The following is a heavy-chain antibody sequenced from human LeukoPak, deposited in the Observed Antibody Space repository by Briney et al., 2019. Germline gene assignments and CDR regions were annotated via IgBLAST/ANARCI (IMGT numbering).Heavy chain of an antibody. J-gene: IGHJ4*02. Sequence: GGSLRLSCAASGFTFGTSAMSWVRQAPGKGPEWVSTFGRSGSDTYYSDSVKGRFTIFRDNSKNALYLQMNSLRDEDTAVYYCAKGSLGSWYYFDYWGQGTLVTVSS. D-gene: IGHD6-13*01. V-gene: IGHV3-23*01. CDR2: FGRSGSDT. CDR1: GFTFGTSA. CDR3: AKGSLGSWYYFDY.